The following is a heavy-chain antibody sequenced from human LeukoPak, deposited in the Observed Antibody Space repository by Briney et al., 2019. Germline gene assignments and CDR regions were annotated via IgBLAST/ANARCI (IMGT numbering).Heavy chain of an antibody. J-gene: IGHJ6*04. V-gene: IGHV3-23*01. CDR3: AELGITMIGGV. CDR2: VSGSGDST. CDR1: TFTFSTYA. Sequence: GGSLRLSCTASTFTFSTYAMGWVRQAPGKGLEWVSTVSGSGDSTYYADSVKGRLTISRDNSKNTLYLQVNSLRAEDTAVYYCAELGITMIGGVWGKGTTVTISS. D-gene: IGHD3-10*02.